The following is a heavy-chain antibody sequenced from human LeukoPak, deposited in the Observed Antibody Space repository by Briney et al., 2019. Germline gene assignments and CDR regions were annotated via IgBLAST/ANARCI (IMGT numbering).Heavy chain of an antibody. CDR3: ARRGKDFWSGYYGGYYYYYMDV. D-gene: IGHD3-3*01. Sequence: ASVKVSCKASGYTFTGYYMHWVRQAPGQGLKWMGWINPNSGGTNYAQKFQGRVTMTRDTSISTAYMELSRLRSDDTAAYYCARRGKDFWSGYYGGYYYYYMDVWGKGTTVTVSS. V-gene: IGHV1-2*02. CDR1: GYTFTGYY. CDR2: INPNSGGT. J-gene: IGHJ6*03.